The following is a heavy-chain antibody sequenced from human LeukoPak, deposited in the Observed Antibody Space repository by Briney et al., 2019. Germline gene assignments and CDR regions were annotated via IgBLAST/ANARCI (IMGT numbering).Heavy chain of an antibody. D-gene: IGHD1-26*01. Sequence: GASVKVPCKTSGYTLTDYYIHWVRQAPGQGLEWMGWINCKSGGTKYAPKFDGRVTMSRATSINTAFMELTSLTADDTALYYCARGGSVVHPPEYTHHWGQGTLVTVSS. V-gene: IGHV1-2*02. CDR2: INCKSGGT. J-gene: IGHJ1*01. CDR3: ARGGSVVHPPEYTHH. CDR1: GYTLTDYY.